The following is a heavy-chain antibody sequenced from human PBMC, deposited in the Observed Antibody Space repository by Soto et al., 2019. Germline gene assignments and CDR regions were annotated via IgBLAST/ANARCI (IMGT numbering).Heavy chain of an antibody. V-gene: IGHV4-4*02. CDR3: ARSEATALDY. CDR2: AHHSGRT. CDR1: GDSMSSSNL. J-gene: IGHJ4*02. Sequence: SETLSLTCTVSGDSMSSSNLWNWVRQPPGKGLEWIGEAHHSGRTNYNPSLKSRVTISVDRSQNHFSLQLTSVTAADTAVYYCARSEATALDYWGQGTLVTVSS.